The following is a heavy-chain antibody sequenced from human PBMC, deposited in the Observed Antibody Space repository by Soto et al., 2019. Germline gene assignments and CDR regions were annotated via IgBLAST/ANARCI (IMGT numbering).Heavy chain of an antibody. Sequence: ASVKVSCKASGYTFTSYYMHWVRQAPGQGLEWMGIINPSGGSTSYAQKFQGRVTMTRDTSTSTVYMELSSLRSEDTAVYYCARGGATYLSGSYYSHYYYGMDVWGQGPTVTVSS. V-gene: IGHV1-46*01. D-gene: IGHD1-26*01. CDR3: ARGGATYLSGSYYSHYYYGMDV. J-gene: IGHJ6*02. CDR1: GYTFTSYY. CDR2: INPSGGST.